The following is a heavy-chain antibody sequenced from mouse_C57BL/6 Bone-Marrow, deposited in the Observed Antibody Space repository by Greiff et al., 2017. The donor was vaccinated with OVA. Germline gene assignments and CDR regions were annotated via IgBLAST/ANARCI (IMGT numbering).Heavy chain of an antibody. Sequence: VQLKESGPELVKPGASVKISCKASGYSFTDYNMNWVKQSNGKSLEWIGVINPNYGTTSYTQKFKGKATLTVDQSSSTAYMQLNSLTSEDSAVYYCARGYYGSSSRFAYWGQGTLVTVSA. CDR2: INPNYGTT. J-gene: IGHJ3*01. V-gene: IGHV1-39*01. D-gene: IGHD1-1*01. CDR1: GYSFTDYN. CDR3: ARGYYGSSSRFAY.